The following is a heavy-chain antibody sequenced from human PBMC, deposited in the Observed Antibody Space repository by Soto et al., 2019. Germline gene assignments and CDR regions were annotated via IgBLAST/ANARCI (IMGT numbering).Heavy chain of an antibody. V-gene: IGHV1-18*01. CDR3: ARMRTIAARGNDAFDI. J-gene: IGHJ3*02. CDR1: GYTFTSHT. D-gene: IGHD6-6*01. CDR2: ISAYNGNT. Sequence: QVQLVQSGPEVKKPGASVKVSCKASGYTFTSHTIGWVRQDPGQGLEWMGWISAYNGNTNYAHKVQGRLTMTSEASTSTAYMELKSLRSDDTALYYCARMRTIAARGNDAFDIWGQGTMVTVSS.